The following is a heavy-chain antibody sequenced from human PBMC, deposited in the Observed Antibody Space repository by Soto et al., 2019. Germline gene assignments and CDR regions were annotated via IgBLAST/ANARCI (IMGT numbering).Heavy chain of an antibody. Sequence: GALRLSCAASGFTFSSYAMSWVRQAPGKGLEWVSAISGSGGSTYYADSVKGRFTISRDNSKNTLYLQMNSLRAEDTAVYYCAKNPNVPSQLAPFDYWGQGTLVTVSS. V-gene: IGHV3-23*01. D-gene: IGHD1-1*01. J-gene: IGHJ4*02. CDR1: GFTFSSYA. CDR3: AKNPNVPSQLAPFDY. CDR2: ISGSGGST.